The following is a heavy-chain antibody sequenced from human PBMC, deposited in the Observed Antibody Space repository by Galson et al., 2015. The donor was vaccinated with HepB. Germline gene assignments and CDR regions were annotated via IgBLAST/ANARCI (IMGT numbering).Heavy chain of an antibody. CDR3: VRPKKEGQSSFCLTSSCYEAFEM. CDR1: GYTFTSHD. Sequence: SVKVSCKAVGYTFTSHDINWVRQATGQGLEWMGWINPNSGNTGYAQRFQGRVSMTRDASMNTVFMELTSLGSEDTAVYFCVRPKKEGQSSFCLTSSCYEAFEMWGQGTTVTVSS. V-gene: IGHV1-8*01. CDR2: INPNSGNT. D-gene: IGHD2-15*01. J-gene: IGHJ3*02.